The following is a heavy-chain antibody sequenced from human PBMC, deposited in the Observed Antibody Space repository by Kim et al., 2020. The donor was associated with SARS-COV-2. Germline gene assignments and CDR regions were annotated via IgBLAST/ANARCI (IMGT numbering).Heavy chain of an antibody. CDR2: INSDGRST. CDR3: SRSPRTNNYY. CDR1: GFTFSDHG. Sequence: GGSLRLSCATSGFTFSDHGMHWVRQVPGKGLMWVSRINSDGRSTNYTDSAKGRFIISIDNAKNTLYLQMAMMRAENTAADYCSRSPRTNNYY. V-gene: IGHV3-74*01. J-gene: IGHJ6*01. D-gene: IGHD2-8*01.